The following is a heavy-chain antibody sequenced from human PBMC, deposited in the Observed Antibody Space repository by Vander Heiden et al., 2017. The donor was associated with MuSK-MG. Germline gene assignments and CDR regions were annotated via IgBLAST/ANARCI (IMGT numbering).Heavy chain of an antibody. D-gene: IGHD6-13*01. CDR2: IYYGGST. CDR3: ASPKDGYSSCWGGMDV. Sequence: QLQLQESGPGLVKPSETLSLTCTVSGGSISSSSYYWGWLRQPPGKGLEWIGSIYYGGSTYYNPSLKSRVTISVDTSKNQFSLKLSSVSAADTAMYFCASPKDGYSSCWGGMDVWGQGTTVTVSS. V-gene: IGHV4-39*07. CDR1: GGSISSSSYY. J-gene: IGHJ6*02.